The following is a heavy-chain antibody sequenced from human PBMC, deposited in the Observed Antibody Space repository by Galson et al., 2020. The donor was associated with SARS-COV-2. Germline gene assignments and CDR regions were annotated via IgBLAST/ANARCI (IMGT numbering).Heavy chain of an antibody. D-gene: IGHD6-13*01. CDR2: TYYRSQWST. Sequence: SQTLSLTCPISGDSVSSNSAAWNWIRQSPSRGLEWLGKTYYRSQWSTDYAVSVKSRITINPDTSKNQFSLQLNSVTPEDTAIYYCAGRVAGAGSLHIWGQGTMVIGSS. CDR3: AGRVAGAGSLHI. V-gene: IGHV6-1*01. CDR1: GDSVSSNSAA. J-gene: IGHJ3*02.